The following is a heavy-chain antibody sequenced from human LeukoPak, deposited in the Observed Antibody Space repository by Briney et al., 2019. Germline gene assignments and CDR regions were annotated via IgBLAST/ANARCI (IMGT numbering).Heavy chain of an antibody. CDR1: GGSISSYY. J-gene: IGHJ4*02. Sequence: SETLSLTCTVSGGSISSYYWSWIRQPPGKGLEWIGEIDHSGSTNYNPSLKSRVTISVDTSKNQFSLKLSSVTAADTAVYYCARRGYYYAHFDYWGQGTLVTVSS. D-gene: IGHD3-22*01. V-gene: IGHV4-34*01. CDR3: ARRGYYYAHFDY. CDR2: IDHSGST.